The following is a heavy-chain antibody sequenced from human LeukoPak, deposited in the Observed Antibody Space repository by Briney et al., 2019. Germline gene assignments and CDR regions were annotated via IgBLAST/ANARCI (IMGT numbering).Heavy chain of an antibody. CDR1: GASIRRSY. D-gene: IGHD3-22*01. V-gene: IGHV4-59*08. J-gene: IGHJ5*02. Sequence: KPSETLSLTCTVSGASIRRSYWSWLRQPPGKGLGGIGFIYYTGSTNSNPSLKSRVTVSVDTSKNQFSLKLSSMTAADTAVYYCARLDRSGYEMGGTWFDPWGQGTLVTVSS. CDR3: ARLDRSGYEMGGTWFDP. CDR2: IYYTGST.